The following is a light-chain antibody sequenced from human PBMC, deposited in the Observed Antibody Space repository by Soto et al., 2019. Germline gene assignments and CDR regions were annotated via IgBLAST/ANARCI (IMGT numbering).Light chain of an antibody. Sequence: VLTQSPVTLSLSPGARATLSCRASQSVRTYLAWYQVKPGQAPRLLIYDASSRASGVPARFSGSGSGTDFTLTISSLEPEDFSPYYCQQRNSWPPITFGQGTRLEIK. CDR1: QSVRTY. V-gene: IGKV3-11*01. J-gene: IGKJ5*01. CDR2: DAS. CDR3: QQRNSWPPIT.